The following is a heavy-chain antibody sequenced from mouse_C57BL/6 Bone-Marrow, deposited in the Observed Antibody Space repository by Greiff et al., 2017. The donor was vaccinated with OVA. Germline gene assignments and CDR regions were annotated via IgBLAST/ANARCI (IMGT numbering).Heavy chain of an antibody. V-gene: IGHV5-16*01. CDR1: GFTFSDYY. CDR3: AVSYNYYAMDY. D-gene: IGHD2-10*01. CDR2: INYDGSST. Sequence: DVKLVESEGGLVQPGSSMKLSCTASGFTFSDYYMAWVRQVPEKGLEWVANINYDGSSTYYLDSLKSRFIISRDNAKNILHLQMSSLKSEDTATYYCAVSYNYYAMDYWGQGTSVTVSS. J-gene: IGHJ4*01.